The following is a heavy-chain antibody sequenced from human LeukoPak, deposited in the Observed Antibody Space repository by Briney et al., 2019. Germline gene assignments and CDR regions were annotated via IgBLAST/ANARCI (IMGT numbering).Heavy chain of an antibody. D-gene: IGHD2-8*01. CDR2: ISAQHGQT. CDR1: GYSENFYG. CDR3: AGSLGYCTSNVCYLKY. V-gene: IGHV1-18*01. Sequence: ASVKVSCKTSGYSENFYGITWVRQVAGQGREWMGWISAQHGQTEYAPNSQDRVTMTTDTYTNTAYVELRSLRSDDTAVYYCAGSLGYCTSNVCYLKYWGQGTLVTVSS. J-gene: IGHJ4*02.